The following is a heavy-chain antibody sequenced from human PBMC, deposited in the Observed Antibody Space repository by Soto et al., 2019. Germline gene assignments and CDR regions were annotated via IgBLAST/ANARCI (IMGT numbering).Heavy chain of an antibody. CDR2: ISAYNGNT. D-gene: IGHD2-2*01. CDR1: GYTFTSYG. J-gene: IGHJ5*02. V-gene: IGHV1-18*04. Sequence: ASGKVSCKASGYTFTSYGSSWVRQAPGQGLEWMGWISAYNGNTNYAQKLQGRGTMTTDTSTSTAYMELRSLRSDDTAVYYCARAREPCSSTRCYPFDPWGQGTLVTVSS. CDR3: ARAREPCSSTRCYPFDP.